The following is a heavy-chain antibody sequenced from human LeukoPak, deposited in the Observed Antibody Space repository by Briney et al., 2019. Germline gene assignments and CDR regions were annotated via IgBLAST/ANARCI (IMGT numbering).Heavy chain of an antibody. J-gene: IGHJ4*02. D-gene: IGHD2-2*02. CDR3: AKDRGVVVPAAILDDY. CDR2: IRYDGSNK. V-gene: IGHV3-30*02. CDR1: GFTFSSYG. Sequence: GGSLRLSCAASGFTFSSYGMHWVRQAPAKGLEGVAFIRYDGSNKYYADSVKGRFTISRDNSKNTLYLQMNSLRAEDTAVYYCAKDRGVVVPAAILDDYWGQGTLVTVSS.